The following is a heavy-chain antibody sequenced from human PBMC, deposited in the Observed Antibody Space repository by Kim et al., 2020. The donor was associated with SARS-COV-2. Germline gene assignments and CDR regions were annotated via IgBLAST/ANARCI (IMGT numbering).Heavy chain of an antibody. D-gene: IGHD7-27*01. J-gene: IGHJ4*02. V-gene: IGHV3-7*01. CDR2: GSEA. Sequence: GSEAHYGDSGKGRFTTSGDKAKNSLYVQMNSLRVEDTAVYYCAKEHWGTEYWGQGTLVTVSS. CDR3: AKEHWGTEY.